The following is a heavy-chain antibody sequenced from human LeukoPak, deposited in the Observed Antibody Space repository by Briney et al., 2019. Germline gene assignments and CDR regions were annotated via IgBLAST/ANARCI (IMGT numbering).Heavy chain of an antibody. CDR2: IIAIFGIA. J-gene: IGHJ4*02. CDR3: AREVSSDHGFDY. Sequence: SVKVSCKASGGTFSSYAISWVRQTPGQGLEWMGRIIAIFGIANYAQKFQGRVTITADKSTSTAYMELISLRSEDTAVSYCAREVSSDHGFDYWGQGTLVTVSS. CDR1: GGTFSSYA. V-gene: IGHV1-69*04. D-gene: IGHD1-14*01.